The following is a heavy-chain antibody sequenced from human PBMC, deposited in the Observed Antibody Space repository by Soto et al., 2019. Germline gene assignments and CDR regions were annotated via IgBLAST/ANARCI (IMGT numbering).Heavy chain of an antibody. Sequence: PGESLKISCKISGKAFTSFWVVWVRQMPGRGLEWMGNIYPGDSDTRYTPPFQGQVTISADKSTNIAYLQWHSLQASDTALYYCAKQDDRGALEIWGQGTKVTVSS. V-gene: IGHV5-51*01. D-gene: IGHD3-22*01. CDR1: GKAFTSFW. CDR3: AKQDDRGALEI. J-gene: IGHJ3*02. CDR2: IYPGDSDT.